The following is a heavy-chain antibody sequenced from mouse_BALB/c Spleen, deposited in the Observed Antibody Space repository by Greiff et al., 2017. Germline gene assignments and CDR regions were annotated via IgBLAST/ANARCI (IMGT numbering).Heavy chain of an antibody. J-gene: IGHJ2*01. Sequence: EVQLVESGGGLVKPGGSLKLSCAASGFTFSSYAMSWVRQTPEKRLEWVASISSGGSTYYPDSVKGRFTISRDNARNILYLQMSSLRSEDTAMYYCAREGYGSSYPHYWGQGTTLTVSS. CDR3: AREGYGSSYPHY. D-gene: IGHD1-1*01. V-gene: IGHV5-6-5*01. CDR1: GFTFSSYA. CDR2: ISSGGST.